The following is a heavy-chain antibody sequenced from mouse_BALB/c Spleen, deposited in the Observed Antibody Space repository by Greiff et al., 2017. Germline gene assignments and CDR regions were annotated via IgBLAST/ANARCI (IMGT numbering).Heavy chain of an antibody. J-gene: IGHJ4*01. D-gene: IGHD1-1*01. CDR3: ARGGNYYGSRDYAMDY. Sequence: VQLQQSGAELMKPGASVKLSCKATGYTFSSYWIEWVKQRPGHGLEWIGEILPGSGSTNYNEKFKGKATFTADTSSNTAYMQLSSLTSEDSAVYYCARGGNYYGSRDYAMDYWGQGTSVTVSS. CDR1: GYTFSSYW. V-gene: IGHV1-9*01. CDR2: ILPGSGST.